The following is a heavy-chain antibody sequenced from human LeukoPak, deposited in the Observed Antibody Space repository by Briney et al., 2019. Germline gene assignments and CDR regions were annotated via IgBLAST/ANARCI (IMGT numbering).Heavy chain of an antibody. V-gene: IGHV3-21*06. CDR1: GFIFSSYS. Sequence: GGSLRLSCAASGFIFSSYSMNWVRQAPGKGLEWVSSFSSSSYYIYYADSVKGRFTISRDNAKNSLYLQMNSLRAEDTAMYYCARDAPQNSFDYWGQGIMVTVSS. CDR2: FSSSSYYI. J-gene: IGHJ4*02. CDR3: ARDAPQNSFDY.